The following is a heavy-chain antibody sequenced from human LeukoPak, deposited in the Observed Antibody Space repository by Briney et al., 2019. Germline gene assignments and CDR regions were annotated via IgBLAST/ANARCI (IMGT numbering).Heavy chain of an antibody. V-gene: IGHV3-23*01. D-gene: IGHD6-13*01. CDR3: ASYIAAAGRGFDY. J-gene: IGHJ4*02. CDR1: GFTFSSYA. Sequence: GGSLRLSCAASGFTFSSYAMSWVRQAPGKGLEWVSGISGSGGSTYYADSVKGRFTISRDNSKNTLYLQMNSLRAEDTAVYYCASYIAAAGRGFDYWAREPWSPSPQ. CDR2: ISGSGGST.